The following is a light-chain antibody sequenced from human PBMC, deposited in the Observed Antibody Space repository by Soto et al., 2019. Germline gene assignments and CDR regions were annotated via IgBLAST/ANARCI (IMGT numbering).Light chain of an antibody. Sequence: QLVLTQPPSASGTPGQRVTISCSGSRSNIGSNSVGWYQQLPGAAPKVLISTTDKRPSGVPDRFSGSKSGTSASLAISGIQSEDEADYYCVAWDDSLNGHVFGTGTKLTVL. CDR2: TTD. CDR3: VAWDDSLNGHV. V-gene: IGLV1-44*01. CDR1: RSNIGSNS. J-gene: IGLJ1*01.